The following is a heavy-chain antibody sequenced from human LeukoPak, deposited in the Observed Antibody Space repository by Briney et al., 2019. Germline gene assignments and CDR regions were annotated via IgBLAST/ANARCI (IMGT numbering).Heavy chain of an antibody. CDR3: AGTYCGGDCYSTNFDY. V-gene: IGHV4-61*02. J-gene: IGHJ4*02. Sequence: SETLSLTCTVSGGSISSGSYYWSWIRQPAGKGLEWIGRIYTSGSTNYNPSLKSRVTISVETSKNQFSLKLSSVTAADTAVYYCAGTYCGGDCYSTNFDYWGQGTLVTVSS. CDR2: IYTSGST. CDR1: GGSISSGSYY. D-gene: IGHD2-21*02.